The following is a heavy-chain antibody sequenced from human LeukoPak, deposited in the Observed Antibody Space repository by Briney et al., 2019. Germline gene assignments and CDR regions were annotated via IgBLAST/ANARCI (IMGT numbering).Heavy chain of an antibody. V-gene: IGHV4-4*07. Sequence: SETLSLTCTVSGGSISSYYWSWIRQPAGKGLEWIGRIYTSGSTNYNPSLKSRVTISIDTSKNQFSLKLSSVTAADTAVYYCVRLDSSGWYGLDPWGQGTLVTVSS. CDR2: IYTSGST. J-gene: IGHJ5*02. CDR1: GGSISSYY. D-gene: IGHD6-19*01. CDR3: VRLDSSGWYGLDP.